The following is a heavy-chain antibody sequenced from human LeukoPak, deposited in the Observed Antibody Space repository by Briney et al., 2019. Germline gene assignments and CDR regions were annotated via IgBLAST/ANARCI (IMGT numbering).Heavy chain of an antibody. D-gene: IGHD3-10*01. CDR1: GYTFTGYY. Sequence: ASVKVSCKASGYTFTGYYMHWVRQAPGQGLEWMGWINPNSGGTNYAQKFQGRVTMTRDTSISTAYMELSRLRSGDTAVYYCARDSNRLWFGAKKQYNWFDPWGQGTLVTVSS. CDR3: ARDSNRLWFGAKKQYNWFDP. CDR2: INPNSGGT. J-gene: IGHJ5*02. V-gene: IGHV1-2*02.